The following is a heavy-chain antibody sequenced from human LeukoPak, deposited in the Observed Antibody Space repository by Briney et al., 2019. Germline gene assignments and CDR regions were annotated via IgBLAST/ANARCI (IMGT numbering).Heavy chain of an antibody. V-gene: IGHV3-48*02. CDR2: ISSSSSTI. CDR1: GFTFSSYS. Sequence: GGSLRLSCAASGFTFSSYSMNWVRQAPGKGLEWVSYISSSSSTIYYADSVKGRFTISRDNAKNSLYLQMNSLRDEDTAVYYCARDPAAADLYYYYGMGVWGQGTTVTVSS. CDR3: ARDPAAADLYYYYGMGV. D-gene: IGHD6-13*01. J-gene: IGHJ6*02.